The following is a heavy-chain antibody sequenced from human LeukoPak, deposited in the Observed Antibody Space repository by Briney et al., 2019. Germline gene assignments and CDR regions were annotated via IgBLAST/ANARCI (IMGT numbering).Heavy chain of an antibody. D-gene: IGHD3-22*01. V-gene: IGHV3-48*03. CDR1: GFTFSTYE. CDR2: ISSSGITI. Sequence: PGGSLRLSCAASGFTFSTYEMNWARQAPGKGLEWVSHISSSGITIYYADSVKGRFTISRDNAKNSLYLQMNSLRAEDTAVYYCARDSVRDSSGYYYRYYFDYWGQGTLVTVSS. J-gene: IGHJ4*02. CDR3: ARDSVRDSSGYYYRYYFDY.